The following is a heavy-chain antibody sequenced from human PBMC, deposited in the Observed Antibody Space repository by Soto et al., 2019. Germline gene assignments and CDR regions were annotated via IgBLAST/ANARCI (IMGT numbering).Heavy chain of an antibody. CDR1: EFTFTKYW. D-gene: IGHD5-18*01. CDR2: IYPGDSDT. V-gene: IGHV5-51*01. J-gene: IGHJ6*02. Sequence: PGESLKISCKGSEFTFTKYWIGWVRQMPGKGLEWMGIIYPGDSDTRYRPSFQGLVTISADKSISTAYLQWSSLKASDTAMYYCARIPHTATLSNYYYSLDVWGQGTSVTVSS. CDR3: ARIPHTATLSNYYYSLDV.